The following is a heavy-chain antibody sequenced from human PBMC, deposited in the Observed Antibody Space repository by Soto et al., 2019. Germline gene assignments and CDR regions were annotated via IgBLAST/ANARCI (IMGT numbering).Heavy chain of an antibody. Sequence: GGSLRLSCAASGFTFSSYAMSWVRQAPGKGLEWVSAISGSGGSTYYADSVKGRFTISRDNSKNTLYLQMNSLRAEDTAVYYCAKHTSGSGWFPYYYYGMDVWGQGTTVTVSS. CDR2: ISGSGGST. CDR1: GFTFSSYA. J-gene: IGHJ6*02. CDR3: AKHTSGSGWFPYYYYGMDV. D-gene: IGHD6-19*01. V-gene: IGHV3-23*01.